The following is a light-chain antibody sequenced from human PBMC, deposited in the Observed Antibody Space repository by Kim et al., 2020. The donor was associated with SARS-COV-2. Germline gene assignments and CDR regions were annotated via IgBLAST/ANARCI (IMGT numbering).Light chain of an antibody. V-gene: IGKV3-11*01. CDR3: QQRSNWPVT. Sequence: LSPVETAPLSRRARRSFSSYFARYHPKPGQAPRLLIYNSSTSATGIPARFSGSGSGTDFTLTISSLEPEDFAVYYCQQRSNWPVTFGQGTQVDIK. CDR2: NSS. CDR1: RSFSSY. J-gene: IGKJ1*01.